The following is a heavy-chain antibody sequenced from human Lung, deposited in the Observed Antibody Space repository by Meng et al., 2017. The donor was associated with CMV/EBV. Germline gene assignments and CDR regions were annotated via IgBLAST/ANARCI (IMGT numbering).Heavy chain of an antibody. D-gene: IGHD4-17*01. CDR1: GFSLSTSGVG. Sequence: LKESGPPVVKPTQTLTLTCTVSGFSLSTSGVGVCCIRQPPGKALEWLALIYWDDDKRYSPSLKNRLTITKDTSKNQVVLTLTNIDPVDTATYYCAHRHRLRDFDYWGQGTLVTVSS. CDR2: IYWDDDK. V-gene: IGHV2-5*02. J-gene: IGHJ4*02. CDR3: AHRHRLRDFDY.